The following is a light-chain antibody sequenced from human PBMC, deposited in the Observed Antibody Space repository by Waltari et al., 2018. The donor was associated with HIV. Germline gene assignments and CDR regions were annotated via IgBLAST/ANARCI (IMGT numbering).Light chain of an antibody. CDR1: QGISSY. CDR2: AAS. J-gene: IGKJ2*03. CDR3: QQLYTYPYS. Sequence: DIQLTQSPPFLSASVGYRITITCRASQGISSYLTWYQQQPETAPQLLIYAASTLQSGVPSRFSGSISGTEFTLTISSLQPEDFGTYYCQQLYTYPYSFGQGTKLEI. V-gene: IGKV1-9*01.